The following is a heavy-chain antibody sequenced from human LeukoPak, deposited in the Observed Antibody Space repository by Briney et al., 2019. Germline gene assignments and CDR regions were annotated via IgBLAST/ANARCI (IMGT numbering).Heavy chain of an antibody. V-gene: IGHV3-53*01. D-gene: IGHD3-3*02. Sequence: GGSLTLSCAASGFSVSTKYMNWVRQAPGKGLEWVSILYGGSDTYYADSVEGRFIISRDSSKNTLFLQMNDLRVEDTAVYYCARVGDHFHWYLDLWGRGTLVTISS. CDR2: LYGGSDT. CDR1: GFSVSTKY. J-gene: IGHJ2*01. CDR3: ARVGDHFHWYLDL.